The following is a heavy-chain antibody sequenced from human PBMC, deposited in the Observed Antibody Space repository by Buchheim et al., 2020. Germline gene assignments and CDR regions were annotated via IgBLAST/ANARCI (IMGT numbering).Heavy chain of an antibody. J-gene: IGHJ4*02. CDR2: ISYDGSNK. Sequence: QVQLVESGGGVVQPGRSLRLSCAASGFTFSSYAMHWVRQAPGKGLEWVAVISYDGSNKYYADSVKGRFTISRDNSKNTPYLQMNSLRAEDTAVYYCARDRPQVVAATLDYWGQGTL. V-gene: IGHV3-30-3*01. CDR3: ARDRPQVVAATLDY. CDR1: GFTFSSYA. D-gene: IGHD2-15*01.